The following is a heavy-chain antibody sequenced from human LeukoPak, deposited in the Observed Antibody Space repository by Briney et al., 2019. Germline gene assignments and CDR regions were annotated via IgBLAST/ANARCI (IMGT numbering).Heavy chain of an antibody. CDR1: GFTFSNYG. CDR3: SRDHGDYSFDY. J-gene: IGHJ4*02. V-gene: IGHV3-33*01. D-gene: IGHD4-17*01. Sequence: GRSLRLSCVASGFTFSNYGMNWVRQAPGKGLEWVAIIWFDGSNIDYADSVKGRFTISRDNSKNTLFLQMNSLRAEDTAVYYRSRDHGDYSFDYWGQGTLVTVSS. CDR2: IWFDGSNI.